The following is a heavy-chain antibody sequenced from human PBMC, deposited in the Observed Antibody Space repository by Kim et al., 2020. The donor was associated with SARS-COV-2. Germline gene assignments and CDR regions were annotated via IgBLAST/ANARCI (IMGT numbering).Heavy chain of an antibody. Sequence: NPALKSRVTISVDPSKTQFSLKLSSVTAADTAVYYCARGRITGTSPLAYWGQGTLVTVSS. V-gene: IGHV4-34*01. D-gene: IGHD1-20*01. J-gene: IGHJ4*02. CDR3: ARGRITGTSPLAY.